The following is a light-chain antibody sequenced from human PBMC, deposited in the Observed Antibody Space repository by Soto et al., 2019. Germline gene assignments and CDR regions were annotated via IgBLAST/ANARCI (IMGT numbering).Light chain of an antibody. Sequence: VLTQSPATLSLSPGERATLSCRASQTVTSAYLAWYRQTPGQPPRLLIYAASTRATGIPARFSGSGSGTDFTLTISSLEPEDFAVYYCQQGSNWPLTFGGGTKVEIK. CDR1: QTVTSAY. J-gene: IGKJ4*01. CDR3: QQGSNWPLT. CDR2: AAS. V-gene: IGKV3-11*01.